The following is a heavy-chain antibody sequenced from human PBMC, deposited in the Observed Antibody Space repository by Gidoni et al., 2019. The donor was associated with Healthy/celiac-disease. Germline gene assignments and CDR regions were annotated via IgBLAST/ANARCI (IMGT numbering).Heavy chain of an antibody. CDR3: ARVSGGSYNY. Sequence: EVQLVESGGCLIQPGGSLSLSCSASGFTVSSNYMSWVRQAPGKGLEWVSVIYSGGSTYYADSVKGRFTISRDNSKNTLYLQMNSLRAEDTAVYYCARVSGGSYNYWGQGTLVTVSS. V-gene: IGHV3-53*01. CDR2: IYSGGST. CDR1: GFTVSSNY. D-gene: IGHD1-26*01. J-gene: IGHJ4*02.